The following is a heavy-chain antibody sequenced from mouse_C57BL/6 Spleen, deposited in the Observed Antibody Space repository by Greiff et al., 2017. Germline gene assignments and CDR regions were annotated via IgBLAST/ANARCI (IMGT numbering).Heavy chain of an antibody. CDR3: ARDPGYGSSYGAMDY. Sequence: EVKLQESGPGMVKPSQSLSLTCTVTGYSITSGYDWHWIRHFPGNKLEWMGYISYSGSTNYNPSLKSRISITHDTSKNHFFLKLNSVTTEDTATYYCARDPGYGSSYGAMDYWGQGTSVTVSS. J-gene: IGHJ4*01. CDR1: GYSITSGYD. D-gene: IGHD1-1*01. CDR2: ISYSGST. V-gene: IGHV3-1*01.